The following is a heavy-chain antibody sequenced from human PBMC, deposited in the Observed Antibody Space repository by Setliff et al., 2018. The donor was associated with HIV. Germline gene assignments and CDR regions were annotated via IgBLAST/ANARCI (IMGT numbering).Heavy chain of an antibody. CDR1: GGSISNYY. J-gene: IGHJ3*02. CDR2: IYYSGST. V-gene: IGHV4-59*01. CDR3: ARDNRVAFDI. Sequence: PSETLSLTCSVSGGSISNYYWSWIRQPPGKGLEWIGYIYYSGSTNYNPSLKSRVTISVDTSKNQFSLKLSSVTAADTAVYYCARDNRVAFDIWGQGTMVTVSS.